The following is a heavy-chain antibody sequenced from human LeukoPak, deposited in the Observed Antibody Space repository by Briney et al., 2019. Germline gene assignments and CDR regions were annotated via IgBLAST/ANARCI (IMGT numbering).Heavy chain of an antibody. D-gene: IGHD3-16*01. CDR2: IKEDGTEK. J-gene: IGHJ4*02. Sequence: GGSLRLSCAASGFNISDFWMTWVRQAPGRGLEWVANIKEDGTEKHLIDSVKGRFTISRDNTKNLLYLQMNSLRGDDTATYYCVRESRPGGAMGLYHNFDYWGQGTLVAVSS. V-gene: IGHV3-7*01. CDR1: GFNISDFW. CDR3: VRESRPGGAMGLYHNFDY.